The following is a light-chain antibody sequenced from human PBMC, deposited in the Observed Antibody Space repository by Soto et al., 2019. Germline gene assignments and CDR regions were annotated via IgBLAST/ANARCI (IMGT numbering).Light chain of an antibody. J-gene: IGKJ1*01. CDR2: DAS. CDR1: QSVRSS. V-gene: IGKV3-11*01. Sequence: IVLTQSPATLSLSTGERATLSCRASQSVRSSLAWYQQQPGQAPRLLIYDASNRATGIPGRFSGSGSGTDFTLTISSLDPKDFAVYYCQQRSSWPGTFGLGTKVDIK. CDR3: QQRSSWPGT.